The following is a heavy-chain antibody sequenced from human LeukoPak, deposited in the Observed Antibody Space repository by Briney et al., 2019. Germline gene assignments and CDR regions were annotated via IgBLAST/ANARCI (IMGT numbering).Heavy chain of an antibody. CDR2: IWYDGSNK. V-gene: IGHV3-33*01. Sequence: GGSLRLSCAASGFTFSSYGMHWVRQAPGKGLEWVAVIWYDGSNKYYADSVKGRFTISRDSSKNTLYLQMNSLRAEDTAVYYCARDFMDIVVVPAALWLDYWGQGTLVTVSS. J-gene: IGHJ4*02. CDR1: GFTFSSYG. CDR3: ARDFMDIVVVPAALWLDY. D-gene: IGHD2-2*03.